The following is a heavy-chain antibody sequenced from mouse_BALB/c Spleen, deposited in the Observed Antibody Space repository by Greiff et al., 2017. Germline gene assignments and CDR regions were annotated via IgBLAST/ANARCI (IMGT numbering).Heavy chain of an antibody. D-gene: IGHD2-3*01. V-gene: IGHV5-4*02. J-gene: IGHJ3*01. CDR3: ARGDGYSFAY. CDR1: GFTFSDYY. Sequence: EVQRVESGGGLVKPGGSLKLSCAASGFTFSDYYMYWVRQTPEKRLEWVATISDGGSYTYYPDSMKGRFTISRDNAKNNLYLQMSSLKSEDTAMYYCARGDGYSFAYWGQGTLVTVSA. CDR2: ISDGGSYT.